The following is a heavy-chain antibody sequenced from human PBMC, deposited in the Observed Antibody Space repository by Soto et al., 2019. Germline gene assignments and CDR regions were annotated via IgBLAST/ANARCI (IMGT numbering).Heavy chain of an antibody. J-gene: IGHJ5*02. CDR3: AKNQGVELVPLATVDWFDP. Sequence: PGGSLRLSCAASGFIFENFGMSWVRQAPGKGLEWIFSISGSGFKKDYADSVKGRFTISRDNSKSTVYQELNNLSAEDTAVYHCAKNQGVELVPLATVDWFDPWGQGSVVTVSS. CDR2: ISGSGFKK. V-gene: IGHV3-23*01. D-gene: IGHD1-26*01. CDR1: GFIFENFG.